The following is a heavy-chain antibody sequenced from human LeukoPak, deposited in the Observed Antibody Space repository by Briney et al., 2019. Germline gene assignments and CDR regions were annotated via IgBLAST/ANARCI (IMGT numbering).Heavy chain of an antibody. D-gene: IGHD3-10*01. V-gene: IGHV1-8*01. CDR2: MNPNNDET. CDR1: GYPFTSYE. J-gene: IGHJ4*02. Sequence: ASVKVSCKASGYPFTSYEINWVRQAPGQGLEWLGWMNPNNDETGYEAKFQGRVATTMNMSINTAYMELSGLRSEDTAVYYCATKHYYYGSGSYSFDYWGQGTLVTVSS. CDR3: ATKHYYYGSGSYSFDY.